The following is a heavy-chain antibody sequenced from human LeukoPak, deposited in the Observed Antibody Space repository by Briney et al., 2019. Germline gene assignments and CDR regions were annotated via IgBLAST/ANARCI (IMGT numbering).Heavy chain of an antibody. D-gene: IGHD6-13*01. CDR2: FHTSGST. V-gene: IGHV4-61*02. Sequence: PSQTLSLTCTVSGGSISSGNKYWSWIRQPAGKGLEWIGRFHTSGSTNYNPSLKSRVTISVDTSKNQFSLKLYSVTAADTAVYYCARGDPSRAGWFDPWGQGTLVTVSS. CDR1: GGSISSGNKY. CDR3: ARGDPSRAGWFDP. J-gene: IGHJ5*02.